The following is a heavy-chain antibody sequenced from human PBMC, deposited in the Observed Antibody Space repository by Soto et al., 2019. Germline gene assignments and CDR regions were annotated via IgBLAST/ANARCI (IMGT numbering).Heavy chain of an antibody. CDR3: ARDYRGSYYWNEYFDL. J-gene: IGHJ2*01. Sequence: QVQLVESGGGLVKPGGSLRLSCAASGFTFSDYYMSWIRQAPGKGLEWVSYISSSSSYTNYADSVKGRFTISRDNAKNSLYLQMNSLRAEDTAVYYCARDYRGSYYWNEYFDLWGRGTLVTVSS. CDR1: GFTFSDYY. D-gene: IGHD1-26*01. V-gene: IGHV3-11*06. CDR2: ISSSSSYT.